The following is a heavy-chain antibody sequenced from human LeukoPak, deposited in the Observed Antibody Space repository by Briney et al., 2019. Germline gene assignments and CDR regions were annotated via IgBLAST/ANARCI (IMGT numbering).Heavy chain of an antibody. J-gene: IGHJ4*02. CDR1: GYTFTSYG. CDR2: ISAYNGNT. CDR3: AREPNFYYDSSGPDY. D-gene: IGHD3-22*01. V-gene: IGHV1-18*01. Sequence: ASVKVSCKASGYTFTSYGISWVRQAPGQGLEWMGWISAYNGNTNYAQKLQGRVTMTTDTSTSTAYMELRSLSSDDTAVYYCAREPNFYYDSSGPDYWGQGTLVTVSS.